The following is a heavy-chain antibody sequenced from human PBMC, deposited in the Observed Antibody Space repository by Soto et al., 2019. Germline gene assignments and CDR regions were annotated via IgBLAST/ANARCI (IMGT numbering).Heavy chain of an antibody. J-gene: IGHJ5*02. CDR2: ISAYNGNT. D-gene: IGHD2-2*01. V-gene: IGHV1-18*04. Sequence: QVQLVQSGAEVKKPGASVKVSCKASGYTFTSYGISWVRQAPGQGLEWMGWISAYNGNTNYAQKLQGRVTMTTDTSTSTDYMELRSLRSDDTAVYYCARVSPRSHYCSSTSCYDQNWFDPWGQGTLVTVSS. CDR1: GYTFTSYG. CDR3: ARVSPRSHYCSSTSCYDQNWFDP.